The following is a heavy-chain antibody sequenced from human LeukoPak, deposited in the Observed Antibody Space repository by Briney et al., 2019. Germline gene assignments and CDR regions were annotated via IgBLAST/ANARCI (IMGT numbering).Heavy chain of an antibody. CDR2: IRYDGSNK. CDR3: ARDWRAMNAFDV. CDR1: GFTFSSYG. Sequence: GGSLRLSRAASGFTFSSYGMHWVRQAPGKGLEWVAFIRYDGSNKYYADSVKGRFTISRDNSKNTLYLQMNSLRAEDTAVYYCARDWRAMNAFDVWGQGTMVTVSS. D-gene: IGHD5-18*01. V-gene: IGHV3-30*02. J-gene: IGHJ3*01.